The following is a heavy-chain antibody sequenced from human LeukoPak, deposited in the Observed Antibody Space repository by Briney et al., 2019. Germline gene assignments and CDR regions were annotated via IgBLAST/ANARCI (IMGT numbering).Heavy chain of an antibody. CDR1: GYTFTNYD. V-gene: IGHV1-8*01. CDR2: MNPNSGNT. CDR3: ARAVRDFWSGYYTMVYYGMDV. J-gene: IGHJ6*02. Sequence: HRASVKVSCKASGYTFTNYDINWLRQATGQGLEWMGWMNPNSGNTGYAQKFQGRVTMTRNTSISTAYMELRSLRSDDTAVYYCARAVRDFWSGYYTMVYYGMDVWGQGTTVTVSS. D-gene: IGHD3-3*01.